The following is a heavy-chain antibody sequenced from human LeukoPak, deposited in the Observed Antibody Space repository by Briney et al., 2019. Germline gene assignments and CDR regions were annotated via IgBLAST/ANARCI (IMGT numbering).Heavy chain of an antibody. CDR1: GYRFTSYW. Sequence: GQSLKISCKGSGYRFTSYWIGWVRQMPGKGREWMGIIYPAASDTRYSPSFQGQVTISADKSIGTAYLQWSSLKASDTAMYYCARRQGGSSSYYFDYWGQGTLVTVSS. CDR2: IYPAASDT. CDR3: ARRQGGSSSYYFDY. J-gene: IGHJ4*02. V-gene: IGHV5-51*01. D-gene: IGHD1-26*01.